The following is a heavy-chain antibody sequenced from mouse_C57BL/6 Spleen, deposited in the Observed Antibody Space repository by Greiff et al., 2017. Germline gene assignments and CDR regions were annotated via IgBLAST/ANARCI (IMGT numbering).Heavy chain of an antibody. D-gene: IGHD5-5*01. V-gene: IGHV1-74*01. CDR2: IHPSDSDT. CDR3: EIGLPYFDY. CDR1: GFTFTSYW. J-gene: IGHJ2*01. Sequence: QVQLQQPGAELVKPGASVKVSCKASGFTFTSYWMHWVKQRPGQGLEWIGRIHPSDSDTNYNQKFKGKATLTVDKSSRTAYMQLSSQTSEDSAFYYCEIGLPYFDYWGQGTTLTVSS.